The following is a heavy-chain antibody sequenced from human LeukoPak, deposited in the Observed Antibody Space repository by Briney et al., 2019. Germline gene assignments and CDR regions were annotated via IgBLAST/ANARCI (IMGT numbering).Heavy chain of an antibody. CDR3: AKDLVYGGTPR. V-gene: IGHV3-23*01. J-gene: IGHJ4*02. CDR2: ISGSGGST. Sequence: RSLRLSCAASGFTFSSYAMSWVRQAPGKGLEWVSAISGSGGSTYYADSVKGRFTISRDNSKNTLYLQMNSLRGEDTAVYYCAKDLVYGGTPRWGQGTLVTVSS. D-gene: IGHD4-23*01. CDR1: GFTFSSYA.